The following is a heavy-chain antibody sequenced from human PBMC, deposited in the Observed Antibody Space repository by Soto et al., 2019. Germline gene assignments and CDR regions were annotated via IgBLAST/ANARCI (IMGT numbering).Heavy chain of an antibody. Sequence: EVQVLESGGGLVQPGGSLRLSCAASGFTFSRYGMNWVRQAPGKGLEWVSGVRSDGDTTYNADSVKGRFTVSRDNFRNTVDLQMNNLSVEDTAVYYCATGKGVGATPDGANCWGQGTLVTVSP. CDR3: ATGKGVGATPDGANC. V-gene: IGHV3-23*01. J-gene: IGHJ4*02. CDR2: VRSDGDTT. CDR1: GFTFSRYG. D-gene: IGHD1-26*01.